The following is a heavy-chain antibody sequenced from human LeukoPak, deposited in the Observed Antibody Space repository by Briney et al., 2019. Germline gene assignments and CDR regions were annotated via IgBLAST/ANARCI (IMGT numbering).Heavy chain of an antibody. Sequence: GGSLRLSCAASGFAFSNYDFQWVRQVTGKRLEWVSGIGTTGDTYYPASVKGRFTISRENARNSLYLQMNSLRAGDTAVYYCVRVNWLHYSGLDVWGQGTTVTVSS. CDR2: IGTTGDT. CDR3: VRVNWLHYSGLDV. V-gene: IGHV3-13*01. CDR1: GFAFSNYD. D-gene: IGHD5-12*01. J-gene: IGHJ6*02.